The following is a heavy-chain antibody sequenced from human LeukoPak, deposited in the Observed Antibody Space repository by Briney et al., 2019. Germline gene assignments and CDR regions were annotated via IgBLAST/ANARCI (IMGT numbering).Heavy chain of an antibody. J-gene: IGHJ6*02. Sequence: SETLSLTCTVSGGSISSYYWSWIRQPSGKELEWIGYIYYSGSTNYNPSLKSRVTISVDTSKNQFSLKLSSVTAADTAVYYCARVRGYSYGYNYYYYGMDVWGQGTTVTVSS. D-gene: IGHD5-18*01. V-gene: IGHV4-59*01. CDR1: GGSISSYY. CDR3: ARVRGYSYGYNYYYYGMDV. CDR2: IYYSGST.